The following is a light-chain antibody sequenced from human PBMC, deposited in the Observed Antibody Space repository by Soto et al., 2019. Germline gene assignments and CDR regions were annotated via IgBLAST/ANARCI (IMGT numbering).Light chain of an antibody. CDR2: EVN. V-gene: IGLV2-14*01. CDR3: SSYTTSSPVV. J-gene: IGLJ2*01. CDR1: SSDVGVFHY. Sequence: QSALTQPASVSGSPGQSITLSCTGTSSDVGVFHYVSWYQQHPGKAPKLIIYEVNNRPSGVSNRFSGSKSGNTASLTISGLQAEDEADYYCSSYTTSSPVVFGGGTKVTVL.